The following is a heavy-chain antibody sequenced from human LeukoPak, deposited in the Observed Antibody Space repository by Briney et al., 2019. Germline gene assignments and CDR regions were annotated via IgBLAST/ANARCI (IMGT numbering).Heavy chain of an antibody. CDR3: ARLDEYSSSSNFDY. CDR1: GFTFSRNA. V-gene: IGHV3-23*01. Sequence: GGSLRLSCAASGFTFSRNAMSWVRQAPGKGLEWVSAISGSGNSIYYADSVKGRFTISGDNSKNTLYLQMNGLRAEDTAVYYCARLDEYSSSSNFDYWGQGTLVTVSS. J-gene: IGHJ4*02. CDR2: ISGSGNSI. D-gene: IGHD6-6*01.